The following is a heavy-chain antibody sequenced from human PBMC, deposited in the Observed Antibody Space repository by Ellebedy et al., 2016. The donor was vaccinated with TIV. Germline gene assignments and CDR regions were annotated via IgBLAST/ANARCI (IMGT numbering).Heavy chain of an antibody. CDR2: INHSGST. J-gene: IGHJ4*02. D-gene: IGHD3-16*01. CDR3: ARYGGSSPGPLDY. Sequence: SETLSLTXAVYGGSFSGYYWSWIRQPPGKGLEWIGEINHSGSTNYNPSLKSRVTISVDTSKNQFSLKLSSVTAADTAVYYCARYGGSSPGPLDYWGQGTLVTVSS. CDR1: GGSFSGYY. V-gene: IGHV4-34*01.